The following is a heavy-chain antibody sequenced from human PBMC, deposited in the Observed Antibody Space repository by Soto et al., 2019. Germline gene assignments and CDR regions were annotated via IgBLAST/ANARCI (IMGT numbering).Heavy chain of an antibody. D-gene: IGHD6-13*01. J-gene: IGHJ4*02. CDR1: GYSISSGYY. CDR2: IYHSGST. V-gene: IGHV4-38-2*01. CDR3: SKSSRIEEVGGFAY. Sequence: SETLSLTYAVSGYSISSGYYWGSLRQPPGKGLEMTGSIYHSGSTYYNPSLKSRLTISLDTSKNHFPLQLSRLTAADTAVYSGSKSSRIEEVGGFAYWGQGTLVTVSS.